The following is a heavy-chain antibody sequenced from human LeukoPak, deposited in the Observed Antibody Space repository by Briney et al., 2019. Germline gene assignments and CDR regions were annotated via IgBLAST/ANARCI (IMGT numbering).Heavy chain of an antibody. CDR1: GFTFTNAW. Sequence: GGSLRLSCAASGFTFTNAWMTWVRQAPGKGLEWVGRIKSKGDGETTDYAAPVKGRFTMSRDDSEATLYLQMNSLKAEDTAVYYCATDLGLTMIRGVIVHWGQGTLVTVSS. CDR2: IKSKGDGETT. J-gene: IGHJ4*02. CDR3: ATDLGLTMIRGVIVH. V-gene: IGHV3-15*01. D-gene: IGHD3-10*01.